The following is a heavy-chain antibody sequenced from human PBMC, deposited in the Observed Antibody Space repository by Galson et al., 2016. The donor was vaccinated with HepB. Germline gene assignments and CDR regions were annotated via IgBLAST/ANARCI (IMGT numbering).Heavy chain of an antibody. J-gene: IGHJ4*02. CDR3: ARGVRGRGWYISFHFDF. CDR1: SGSISTYY. Sequence: ETLSLTCTVSSGSISTYYWSWIRQPPGKGLEWIGSIYYSGSTNYNPSLESRITMSVDTSKNHFSLKMSSVTAADTAVYYCARGVRGRGWYISFHFDFWGQGTLVTVSS. V-gene: IGHV4-59*01. CDR2: IYYSGST. D-gene: IGHD6-19*01.